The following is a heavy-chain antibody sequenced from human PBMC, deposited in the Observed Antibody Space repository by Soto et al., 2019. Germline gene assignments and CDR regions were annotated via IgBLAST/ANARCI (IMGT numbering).Heavy chain of an antibody. V-gene: IGHV3-49*03. CDR3: TRAETPYCSSTSCYEVYFDY. J-gene: IGHJ4*02. CDR1: GFTFGDYA. Sequence: GGSLRLSCTASGFTFGDYAMSWFRQAPGKGLEWVGFIRSKAYGGTTEYAASVKGRFTISRDDSKSIAYLQMNSLKTEDTAVYYCTRAETPYCSSTSCYEVYFDYWGQGTLVTVSS. CDR2: IRSKAYGGTT. D-gene: IGHD2-2*01.